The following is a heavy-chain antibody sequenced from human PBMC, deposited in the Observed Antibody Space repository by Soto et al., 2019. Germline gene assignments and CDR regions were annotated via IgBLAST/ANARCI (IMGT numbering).Heavy chain of an antibody. V-gene: IGHV3-30*18. Sequence: QVNLVESGGGVVQPGRSLSLSCAASGFTFSDYGMHWVRQAPGKGLEWVAAISHDGSNKFYGDSVKGRFTISRDNSKNPLLLQTDSLRDEDTAVYFCAKEARSRAVTATRVYGLDVWGPGTTVAVSS. D-gene: IGHD4-17*01. J-gene: IGHJ6*02. CDR2: ISHDGSNK. CDR1: GFTFSDYG. CDR3: AKEARSRAVTATRVYGLDV.